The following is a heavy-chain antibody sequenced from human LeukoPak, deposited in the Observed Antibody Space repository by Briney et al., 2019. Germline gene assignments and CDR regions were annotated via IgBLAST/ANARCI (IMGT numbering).Heavy chain of an antibody. J-gene: IGHJ4*02. V-gene: IGHV7-4-1*02. Sequence: ASVKVSCKASGYTFTSYAMNWVRQAPGQGLEWMGWINTNTGNPTYAQGFTGRFVFSLDTSVSTAYLQISSLKAEDTAVYYCATPPRYYYDSSGYYYPFSYWGQGTLVTVSS. CDR3: ATPPRYYYDSSGYYYPFSY. CDR2: INTNTGNP. D-gene: IGHD3-22*01. CDR1: GYTFTSYA.